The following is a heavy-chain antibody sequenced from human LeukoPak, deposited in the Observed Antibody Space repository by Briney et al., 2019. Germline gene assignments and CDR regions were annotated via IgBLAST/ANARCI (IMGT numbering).Heavy chain of an antibody. CDR1: GYTFTSYD. Sequence: ASVKVSCKASGYTFTSYDFNWLRQATGQGPEWMGWMNPNSGATGYAQKFQGRVTMTRSASINTAYMELTNLRSEDTAVYYCARDRSLDTATELDYWGQGTLVTVSS. J-gene: IGHJ4*02. D-gene: IGHD5-18*01. CDR2: MNPNSGAT. CDR3: ARDRSLDTATELDY. V-gene: IGHV1-8*01.